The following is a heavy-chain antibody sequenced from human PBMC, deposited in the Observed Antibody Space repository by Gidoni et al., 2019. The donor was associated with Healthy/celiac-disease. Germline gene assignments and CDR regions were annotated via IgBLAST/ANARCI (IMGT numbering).Heavy chain of an antibody. D-gene: IGHD6-19*01. V-gene: IGHV1-46*01. Sequence: QVQLVQSGAEVKKPGASVKVSCKASGYTFTSYYMHWVRQAPGQGLEWMGIINPSGGSTSYAQKFQGRVTMTRDTSTSTVYMELSSLRSEDTAVYYCARDVAVAGTWPYYYYGMDVWGQGTTVTVSS. CDR3: ARDVAVAGTWPYYYYGMDV. CDR2: INPSGGST. CDR1: GYTFTSYY. J-gene: IGHJ6*02.